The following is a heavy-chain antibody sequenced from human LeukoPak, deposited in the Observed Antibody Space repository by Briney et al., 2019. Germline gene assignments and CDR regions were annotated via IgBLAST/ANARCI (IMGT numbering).Heavy chain of an antibody. CDR3: AWYGVTHGLDV. J-gene: IGHJ6*02. Sequence: GGSLRLSCAASGFRLSNYWMSSVCQAPGKGLEWVANINEEGSDKYFVDSVMGRFTISKDNAKNSVYLQMNSLRPEDTAIYYCAWYGVTHGLDVWGQGTTVTVSS. CDR2: INEEGSDK. CDR1: GFRLSNYW. V-gene: IGHV3-7*01. D-gene: IGHD3-10*01.